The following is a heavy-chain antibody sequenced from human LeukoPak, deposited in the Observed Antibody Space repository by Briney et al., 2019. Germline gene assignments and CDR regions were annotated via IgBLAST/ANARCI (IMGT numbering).Heavy chain of an antibody. Sequence: SETLSLTCTVSGGSITGHYWNWIRQPPGEGLEWIGYIYYSGTVKYNPSVKSRVTISVDTSKNQFSLKLSSVTAADTAVYYCAGHARVAEFDFWGQGTLVTVSS. CDR2: IYYSGTV. CDR1: GGSITGHY. V-gene: IGHV4-59*11. CDR3: AGHARVAEFDF. D-gene: IGHD2-8*01. J-gene: IGHJ4*02.